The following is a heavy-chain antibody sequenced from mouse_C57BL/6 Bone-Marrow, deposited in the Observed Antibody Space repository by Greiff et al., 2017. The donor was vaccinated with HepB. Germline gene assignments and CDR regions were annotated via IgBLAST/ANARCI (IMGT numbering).Heavy chain of an antibody. CDR2: INPSSGYT. D-gene: IGHD2-5*01. CDR3: ARGYSNYLYWYFDV. Sequence: VQLQQSGAELARPGASVKMSCKASGYTFTSYTMHWVKQSPGQGLEWIGYINPSSGYTKYNQKFKDKATLTADKSSSTAYMQLSSLTSEDSAVYYCARGYSNYLYWYFDVWGTGTTVTVSS. J-gene: IGHJ1*03. V-gene: IGHV1-4*01. CDR1: GYTFTSYT.